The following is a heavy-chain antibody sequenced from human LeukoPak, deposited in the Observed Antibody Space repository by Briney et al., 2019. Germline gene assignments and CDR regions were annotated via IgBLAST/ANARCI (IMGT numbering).Heavy chain of an antibody. CDR3: ARDRASSTSRLWYFDL. Sequence: GGSLRLSCAPSGCIVTDAWMSWVRQAPGKGLQWVANIKQDGSEKYYVDSLKGRFTVSRDNAKNALYLQINSLRVGDTAVYYCARDRASSTSRLWYFDLWGRGTLVTVSS. CDR2: IKQDGSEK. J-gene: IGHJ2*01. CDR1: GCIVTDAW. D-gene: IGHD2-2*01. V-gene: IGHV3-7*01.